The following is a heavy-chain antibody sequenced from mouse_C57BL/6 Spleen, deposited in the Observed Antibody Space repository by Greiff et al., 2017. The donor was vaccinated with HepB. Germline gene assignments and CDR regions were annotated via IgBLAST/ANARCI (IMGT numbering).Heavy chain of an antibody. CDR2: INPSNGGT. V-gene: IGHV1-53*01. D-gene: IGHD1-1*01. J-gene: IGHJ3*01. Sequence: VKVVESGTELVKPGASVKLSCKASGYTFTSYWMHWVKQRPGQGLEWIGNINPSNGGTNYNEKFKSKATLTVDKSSSTAYMQLSSLTSEDSAVYYCAQSLYYGSSLGAYWGQGTLVTVSA. CDR3: AQSLYYGSSLGAY. CDR1: GYTFTSYW.